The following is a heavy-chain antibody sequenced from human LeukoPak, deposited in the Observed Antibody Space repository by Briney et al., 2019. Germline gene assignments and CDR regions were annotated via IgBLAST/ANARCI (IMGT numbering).Heavy chain of an antibody. Sequence: GRSLRLPCAASGFTFSSYAMSWVRQAPGKGLEWVSAISGSGGSTYYADSVKGRFTISRDNSKNTLYLQMNSLRAEDTAVYYCAKASWCSGGSCYPSYYFDYWGQGTLVTVSS. J-gene: IGHJ4*02. CDR2: ISGSGGST. D-gene: IGHD2-15*01. V-gene: IGHV3-23*01. CDR3: AKASWCSGGSCYPSYYFDY. CDR1: GFTFSSYA.